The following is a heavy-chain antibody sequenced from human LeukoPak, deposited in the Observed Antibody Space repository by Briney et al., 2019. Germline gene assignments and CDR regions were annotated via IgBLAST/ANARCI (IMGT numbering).Heavy chain of an antibody. V-gene: IGHV3-23*01. CDR3: ARSRDGYSFDL. Sequence: GGSRRLSCAASGFTFSSYVGSGVRHAPGKGLQWVSVIVTDYMTYYADSVKGRFTISRDNSKNTLYLQMNSLRAEDTAVYYCARSRDGYSFDLWGQGTLVTVSS. CDR2: IVTDYMT. CDR1: GFTFSSYV. D-gene: IGHD5-24*01. J-gene: IGHJ5*02.